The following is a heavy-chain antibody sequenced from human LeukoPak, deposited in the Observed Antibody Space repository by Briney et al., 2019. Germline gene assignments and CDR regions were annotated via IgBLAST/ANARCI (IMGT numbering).Heavy chain of an antibody. CDR3: ARGAQHVFDY. D-gene: IGHD4/OR15-4a*01. CDR1: RFTFSNFA. Sequence: PGRSLRLSCAASRFTFSNFAINWVRQAQGKGLEWVSCISTSGSTTYYADSVKGRFTSSRDNAKNSLFLQMNTLTVEDTAVYYCARGAQHVFDYWGQGTPVTVSS. J-gene: IGHJ4*02. V-gene: IGHV3-48*03. CDR2: ISTSGSTT.